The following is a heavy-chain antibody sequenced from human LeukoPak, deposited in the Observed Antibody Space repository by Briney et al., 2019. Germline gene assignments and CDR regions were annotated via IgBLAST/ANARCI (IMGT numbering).Heavy chain of an antibody. CDR3: GSYSGWYRPYYFDY. J-gene: IGHJ4*02. Sequence: PGGSLRLSCAVSGFTFSSYAMSWVRQAPGKGLEWVSAISGSGGSTYYADSVKGRFTISRDNSKNTLYLQMNSLRAEDTAVYYCGSYSGWYRPYYFDYWGQGTLVTVSS. CDR1: GFTFSSYA. D-gene: IGHD6-19*01. CDR2: ISGSGGST. V-gene: IGHV3-23*01.